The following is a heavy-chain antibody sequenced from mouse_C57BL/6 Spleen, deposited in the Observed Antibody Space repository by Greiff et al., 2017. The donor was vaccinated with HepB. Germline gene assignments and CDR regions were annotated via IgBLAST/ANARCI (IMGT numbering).Heavy chain of an antibody. CDR2: IYPGDGDT. CDR1: GYAFSSYW. J-gene: IGHJ2*01. CDR3: ARDSSGYLYYFDY. Sequence: VQLQQSGAELVKPGASVKISCKASGYAFSSYWMNWVKQRPGKGLEWIGQIYPGDGDTNYNGKFKGKATLTADKSSSTAYMQLSSLTSEDSAVYFCARDSSGYLYYFDYWGQSTTLTVSS. V-gene: IGHV1-80*01. D-gene: IGHD3-2*02.